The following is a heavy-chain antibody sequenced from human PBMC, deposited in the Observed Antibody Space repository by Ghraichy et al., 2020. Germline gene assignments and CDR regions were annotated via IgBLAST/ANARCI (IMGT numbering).Heavy chain of an antibody. CDR1: GGSFSGYY. D-gene: IGHD3-22*01. J-gene: IGHJ5*02. Sequence: SETLSLTCAVYGGSFSGYYWSWIRQPPGKGLEWIGEINHSGSTNYNPSPKSRVTISVDTSQNQCSLKLGSVPAADTAVYYCARKYGSRGYNWFDPWGQGTLVTVSS. CDR2: INHSGST. V-gene: IGHV4-34*01. CDR3: ARKYGSRGYNWFDP.